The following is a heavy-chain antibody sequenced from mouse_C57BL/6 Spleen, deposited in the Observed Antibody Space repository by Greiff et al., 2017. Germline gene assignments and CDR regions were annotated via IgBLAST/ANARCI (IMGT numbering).Heavy chain of an antibody. CDR2: IHPNSGST. CDR3: ARTYGSIGYYFDY. J-gene: IGHJ2*01. CDR1: GYTFTSYW. Sequence: VQLQQPGAELVKPGASVKLSCKASGYTFTSYWMHWVKQRPGQGLEWIGMIHPNSGSTNYNEKFKSKATLTVDKSSSTAYMQLSSLTSEDSAVYYCARTYGSIGYYFDYWGQGTTLTVSS. V-gene: IGHV1-64*01. D-gene: IGHD1-1*01.